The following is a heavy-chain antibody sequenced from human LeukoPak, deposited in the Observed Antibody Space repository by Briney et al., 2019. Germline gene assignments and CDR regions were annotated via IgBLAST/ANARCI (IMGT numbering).Heavy chain of an antibody. J-gene: IGHJ4*02. V-gene: IGHV3-NL1*01. CDR1: GFTFNTYS. CDR2: VYSGGST. CDR3: AKDRNAMVRGVIIGFDY. Sequence: GGSLRLSCEASGFTFNTYSMNWARQAPGKGLEWVSVVYSGGSTYYADSVKGRFTISRDNSKNTLYLQMNSLRAEDTAVYYCAKDRNAMVRGVIIGFDYWGQGTLVTVSS. D-gene: IGHD3-10*01.